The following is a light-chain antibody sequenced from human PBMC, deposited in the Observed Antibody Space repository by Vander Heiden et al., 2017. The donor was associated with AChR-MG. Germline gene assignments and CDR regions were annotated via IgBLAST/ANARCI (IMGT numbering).Light chain of an antibody. CDR1: GANIGKNT. CDR2: SNN. V-gene: IGLV1-44*01. J-gene: IGLJ3*02. Sequence: QSVLTQPPSASGTPGQRVTISCSGSGANIGKNTVNWYQQLPGTAPKLLIYSNNQRPSGVPDRFFGSKSGSSASLAISGLQSEDEADYFCAAWHDSLNGQVFGGGTKLTVL. CDR3: AAWHDSLNGQV.